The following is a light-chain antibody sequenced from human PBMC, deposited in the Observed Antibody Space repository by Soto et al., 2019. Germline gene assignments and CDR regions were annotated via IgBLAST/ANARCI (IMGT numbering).Light chain of an antibody. CDR1: QTIGTW. V-gene: IGKV1-5*01. CDR3: QQYSSFSRT. Sequence: DIQMTQSPSTLSASVGDRVTITCRASQTIGTWLAWYQQKPGKAPELLIYDASTLEGGVPSRFSGSGSGTEFSLTITSLQPDDFATFYCQQYSSFSRTFGQGTKVDNK. CDR2: DAS. J-gene: IGKJ1*01.